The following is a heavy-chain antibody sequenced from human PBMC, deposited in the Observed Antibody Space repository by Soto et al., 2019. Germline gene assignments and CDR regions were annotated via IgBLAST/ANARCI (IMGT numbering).Heavy chain of an antibody. Sequence: SETLSLTCSITGGSFSRPGSYWGWVRQIPGRGLEWIGHVFNIETTRYTLPLRTRLTMSIDTSANQFSLKLTSATAADTALYYCTKSGGGYVNSGYYGGDYDSWGRGTLVTVSS. D-gene: IGHD3-22*01. J-gene: IGHJ4*02. CDR2: VFNIETT. CDR3: TKSGGGYVNSGYYGGDYDS. CDR1: GGSFSRPGSY. V-gene: IGHV4-61*08.